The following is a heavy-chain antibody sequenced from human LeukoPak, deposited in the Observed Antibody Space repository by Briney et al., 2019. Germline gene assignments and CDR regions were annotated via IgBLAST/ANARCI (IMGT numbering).Heavy chain of an antibody. CDR3: ARSGGGWRYFDY. D-gene: IGHD3-16*02. J-gene: IGHJ4*02. CDR1: GGSISSFY. V-gene: IGHV4-59*01. CDR2: IYYSGNT. Sequence: PSETLSLTCTVSGGSISSFYWSWIRQPPGKGLEWIGYIYYSGNTNYSPSLKSRVTISVDTSKSQVSLKLSSVTAADTAVYYCARSGGGWRYFDYWGQGTLVTVSS.